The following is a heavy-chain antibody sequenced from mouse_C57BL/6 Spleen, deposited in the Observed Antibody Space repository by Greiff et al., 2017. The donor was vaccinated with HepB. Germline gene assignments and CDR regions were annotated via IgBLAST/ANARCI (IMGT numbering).Heavy chain of an antibody. D-gene: IGHD1-2*01. CDR3: AKYGGGGYYAMDY. Sequence: QVQLQQPGAELVMPGASVKLSCKASGYTFTSYWMHWVKQRPGQGLEWIGEIDPSDSYTNYNQKFKGKSTLTVDKSSSTAYMQLSSLTSEDSAVYYCAKYGGGGYYAMDYWGQGTSVTVSS. CDR1: GYTFTSYW. J-gene: IGHJ4*01. CDR2: IDPSDSYT. V-gene: IGHV1-69*01.